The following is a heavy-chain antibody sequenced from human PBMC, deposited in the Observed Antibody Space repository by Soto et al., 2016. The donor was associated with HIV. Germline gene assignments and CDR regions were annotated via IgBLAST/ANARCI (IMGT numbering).Heavy chain of an antibody. CDR1: GFTFSIYG. D-gene: IGHD4-4*01. J-gene: IGHJ4*02. CDR3: ARAATVTTDFDY. V-gene: IGHV3-33*01. CDR2: IWYDGSEK. Sequence: VQLVESGGGVVQPGRSLRLSCAASGFTFSIYGMHWVRQAPGKGLEWVAVIWYDGSEKYYADSVKGRFTISRDNSRNILYLQMTSLRADDTALYFCARAATVTTDFDYVGPGNPGHRL.